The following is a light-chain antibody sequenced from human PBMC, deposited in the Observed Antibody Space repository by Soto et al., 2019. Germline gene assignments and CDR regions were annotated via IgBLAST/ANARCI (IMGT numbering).Light chain of an antibody. V-gene: IGKV1-5*01. Sequence: DIQTPPSPDTLSGSVGARLTITCRASQSISSWLAWYQQKPGKAPKLLIYDASSLESGVPSRFGGSGSGTEFTLIISSLQPDDFATYYCQQYNSYPWTFGQGTKVDTK. CDR3: QQYNSYPWT. J-gene: IGKJ1*01. CDR1: QSISSW. CDR2: DAS.